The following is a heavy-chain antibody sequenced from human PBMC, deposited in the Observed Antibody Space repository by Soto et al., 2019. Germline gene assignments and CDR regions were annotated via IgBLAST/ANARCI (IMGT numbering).Heavy chain of an antibody. CDR2: IYYSGST. CDR3: ARVTDYDFWSGYYYYFDY. V-gene: IGHV4-61*01. D-gene: IGHD3-3*01. Sequence: SETLSLTCPVSGGSVSSGSYYWSWIRQPPGKGLEWIGYIYYSGSTNYNPSLKSRVTISVDTSKNQFSLKLSSVTAADTAVYYCARVTDYDFWSGYYYYFDYWGQGTLVTVSS. CDR1: GGSVSSGSYY. J-gene: IGHJ4*02.